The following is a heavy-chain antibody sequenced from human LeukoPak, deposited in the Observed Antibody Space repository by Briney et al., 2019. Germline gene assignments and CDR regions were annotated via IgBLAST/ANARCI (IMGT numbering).Heavy chain of an antibody. J-gene: IGHJ5*02. CDR1: GGSISSSSYY. Sequence: SETLSLTCTVSGGSISSSSYYWGWIRQPPGKGLEWIRSIYYSGSTYYNPSLKSRATISVDTSKNQFSLKLSSVTAADTAVHYCARQITYYDILTGLNWFDPWGQGTLVTVSS. CDR3: ARQITYYDILTGLNWFDP. CDR2: IYYSGST. V-gene: IGHV4-39*07. D-gene: IGHD3-9*01.